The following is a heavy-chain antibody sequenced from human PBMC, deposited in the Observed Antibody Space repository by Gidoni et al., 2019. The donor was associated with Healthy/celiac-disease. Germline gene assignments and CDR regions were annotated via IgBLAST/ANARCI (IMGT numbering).Heavy chain of an antibody. CDR3: ARHPTPDDSSGYFKYYFDY. V-gene: IGHV5-51*01. CDR2: IYPGDSDT. J-gene: IGHJ4*02. Sequence: EMQLVQSGAEVKKPGESLKISCKGSGYRFSSYWIGWVRQMPGKGLEWMGIIYPGDSDTRYSPSFRGQVTISADQSIRTAYLQWSSLKASDTAMYYCARHPTPDDSSGYFKYYFDYWGQGTLVTVSS. D-gene: IGHD3-22*01. CDR1: GYRFSSYW.